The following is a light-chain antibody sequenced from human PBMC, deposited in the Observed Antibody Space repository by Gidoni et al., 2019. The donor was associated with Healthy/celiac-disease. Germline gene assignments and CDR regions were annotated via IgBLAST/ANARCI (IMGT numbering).Light chain of an antibody. CDR2: EGS. CDR1: SSDVGSYNL. V-gene: IGLV2-23*01. CDR3: CSYAGSSTYV. J-gene: IGLJ1*01. Sequence: GQSITISCTGTSSDVGSYNLVSWYQQHPGKAPKLMIYEGSKRPSGVSNRFSGSKSGNTASLTISGLQVEDEADYYCCSYAGSSTYVFGTGTKVTVL.